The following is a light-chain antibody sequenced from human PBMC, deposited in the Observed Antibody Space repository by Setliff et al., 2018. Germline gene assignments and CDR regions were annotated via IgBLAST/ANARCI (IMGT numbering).Light chain of an antibody. J-gene: IGLJ1*01. V-gene: IGLV2-23*02. CDR3: CSYAGSSTFV. CDR2: EVT. Sequence: QSALTQPPSASGSPGQSLTISCTGTSRDIGAYNSVSWYQQHPGKAPKLLIYEVTTRPSGVSDRFSGSKSANTASLTISGLQAEDEADYYCCSYAGSSTFVFGGGTKVTVL. CDR1: SRDIGAYNS.